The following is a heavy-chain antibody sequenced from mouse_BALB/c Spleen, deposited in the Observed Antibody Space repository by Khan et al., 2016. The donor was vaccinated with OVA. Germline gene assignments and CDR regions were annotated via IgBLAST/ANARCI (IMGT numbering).Heavy chain of an antibody. Sequence: QVQLKQSGPGLVQPSQSLSITCTVSGFSLNTYGIHWIRQSQGKGLEWLGVIRSGGSTDYNGAFISRLNITKDNSKSQVSFIMNSLQAYDTAIYDCARSSYMYDFTYWGQGTLVTVSA. D-gene: IGHD2-14*01. CDR3: ARSSYMYDFTY. CDR2: IRSGGST. V-gene: IGHV2-2*01. CDR1: GFSLNTYG. J-gene: IGHJ3*01.